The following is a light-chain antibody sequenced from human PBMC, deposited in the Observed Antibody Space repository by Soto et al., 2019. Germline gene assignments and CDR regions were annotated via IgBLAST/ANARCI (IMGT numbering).Light chain of an antibody. CDR1: QSVSSSY. Sequence: EIVLTQSPGTLSLSPGERATLSCRASQSVSSSYLAWYQQKPGQAPRLLIYGASSRATGIPDRFSGRGSGTDFTLTISRLEPEAFAVYYCQQYGSSPAMYTFGQGTKLEIK. J-gene: IGKJ2*01. V-gene: IGKV3-20*01. CDR3: QQYGSSPAMYT. CDR2: GAS.